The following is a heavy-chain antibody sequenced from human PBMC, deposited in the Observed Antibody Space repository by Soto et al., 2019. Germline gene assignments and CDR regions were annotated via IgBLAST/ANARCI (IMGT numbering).Heavy chain of an antibody. J-gene: IGHJ5*02. D-gene: IGHD6-6*01. Sequence: QVQLVQSGAEVKKPGASVKVSCKASGYTFTSYDINWVQQATGQGLEWMGWMNPNSGNTGYAQKFQGRVTMTRNTSISTAYMELSSLRSEATAVYYCARGVKAARPHGFDPWGQGTLVTGSS. CDR3: ARGVKAARPHGFDP. CDR2: MNPNSGNT. V-gene: IGHV1-8*01. CDR1: GYTFTSYD.